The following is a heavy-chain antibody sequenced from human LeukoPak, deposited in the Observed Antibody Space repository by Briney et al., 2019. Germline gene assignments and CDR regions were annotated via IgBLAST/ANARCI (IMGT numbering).Heavy chain of an antibody. Sequence: GGSLRLSCAASGFTFSSYAMSWVRQAPGKGLEWVSAISGSGGSTYYADSVKGRFTISRDNSKNTLYLQMNSLRAEGTAVYYCAKGIPGYYYYYYMDVRGKGTTVTVSS. V-gene: IGHV3-23*01. CDR2: ISGSGGST. CDR3: AKGIPGYYYYYYMDV. CDR1: GFTFSSYA. J-gene: IGHJ6*03.